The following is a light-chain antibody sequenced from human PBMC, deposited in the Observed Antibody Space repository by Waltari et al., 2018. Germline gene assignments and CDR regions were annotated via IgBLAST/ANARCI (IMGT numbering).Light chain of an antibody. V-gene: IGLV3-1*01. J-gene: IGLJ1*01. CDR3: QAWDTSTYI. CDR1: KLGDRS. CDR2: LDS. Sequence: SFDLTQPPSVSVSPGQTASLTCSGDKLGDRSACWYQQKPAQSPVLVIYLDSKRPSAIPERFSGSKSGNTATLTISGTQAVDEADYYCQAWDTSTYIFGTGTKVTVL.